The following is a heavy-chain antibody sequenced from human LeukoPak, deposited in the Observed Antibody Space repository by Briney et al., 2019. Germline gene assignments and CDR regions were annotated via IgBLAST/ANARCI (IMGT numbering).Heavy chain of an antibody. J-gene: IGHJ3*02. CDR1: GGSFSVYF. CDR3: ARFSRITWGDWGDAFDI. CDR2: IDDGGNT. Sequence: PSETLSLTCSLYGGSFSVYFWSWIRQSPGKGLEWIGEIDDGGNTNDNPSLISRVFGSMETCKKQYSLVMRSVTAADTAVYYCARFSRITWGDWGDAFDIWGQGTTVIVSS. V-gene: IGHV4-34*01. D-gene: IGHD2-21*02.